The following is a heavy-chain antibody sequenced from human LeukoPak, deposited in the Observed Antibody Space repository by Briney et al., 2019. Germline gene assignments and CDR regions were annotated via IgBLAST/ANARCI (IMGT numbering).Heavy chain of an antibody. D-gene: IGHD2-21*01. J-gene: IGHJ6*02. CDR1: GFSFSDYG. V-gene: IGHV3-30-3*01. CDR3: ARYSNHFYYSGMDV. Sequence: PGGSLRLSCAASGFSFSDYGMHWVRQAPGNGLEWVALISSDGFNEYYADSVRGRFTISRDTSKNTLYLQINSLRAEDTAIYYCARYSNHFYYSGMDVWGQGTTVTVSS. CDR2: ISSDGFNE.